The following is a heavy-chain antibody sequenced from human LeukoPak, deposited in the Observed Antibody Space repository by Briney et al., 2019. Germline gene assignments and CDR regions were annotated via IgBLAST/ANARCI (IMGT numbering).Heavy chain of an antibody. CDR1: GYTFTNYW. D-gene: IGHD4-17*01. CDR3: ATRPLRSIRYYFDY. V-gene: IGHV5-51*01. CDR2: IYPGDSDT. Sequence: GESLEISCKGSGYTFTNYWIGLVRQMPGKGLEYMGIIYPGDSDTRYGPSFQGQVTISVDKSISTAYLQWSSLKASDTAMYYCATRPLRSIRYYFDYWGQGTLVTVSS. J-gene: IGHJ4*02.